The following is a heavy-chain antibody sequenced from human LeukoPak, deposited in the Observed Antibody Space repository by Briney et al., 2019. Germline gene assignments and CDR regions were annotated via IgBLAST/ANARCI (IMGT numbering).Heavy chain of an antibody. D-gene: IGHD5-12*01. CDR3: ARRGRAAGKYGGYEYWYFDY. J-gene: IGHJ4*02. V-gene: IGHV4-59*08. CDR2: ISYSGST. CDR1: GGSMSHYY. Sequence: PPETLSLTCTVSGGSMSHYYWSWVRQTPGKGLEYIGYISYSGSTDHNPPLKSRVTISLDTSKNRFSLKLSSVTAADTAVYYCARRGRAAGKYGGYEYWYFDYWGQGTLVTVSS.